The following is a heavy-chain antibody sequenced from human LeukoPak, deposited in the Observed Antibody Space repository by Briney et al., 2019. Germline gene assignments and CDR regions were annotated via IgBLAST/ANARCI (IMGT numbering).Heavy chain of an antibody. Sequence: SETLSLTCTVSGGSFSSYYWSGIRQPPGKGLEWIGYIYYNGNTNYNPSLKRRVTMSVDTSRNQFSLKLTSVTAADTAVYYCASLDYWGQGTLVTVSS. CDR2: IYYNGNT. J-gene: IGHJ4*02. CDR3: ASLDY. V-gene: IGHV4-59*01. CDR1: GGSFSSYY.